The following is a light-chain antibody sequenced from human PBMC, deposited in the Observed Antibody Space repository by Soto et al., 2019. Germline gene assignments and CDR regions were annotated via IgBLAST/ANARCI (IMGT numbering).Light chain of an antibody. CDR1: QSISRY. CDR3: QQSHSTPPYT. J-gene: IGKJ2*01. Sequence: DIQMTPSPSSLSASVGDRVTIICRASQSISRYLNWYQQKPGQAPKLLIYAASSLQSGVPSRFSGSGSETDFTLTISSLQPEDFAIYYCQQSHSTPPYTFGQGTKLEIK. V-gene: IGKV1-39*01. CDR2: AAS.